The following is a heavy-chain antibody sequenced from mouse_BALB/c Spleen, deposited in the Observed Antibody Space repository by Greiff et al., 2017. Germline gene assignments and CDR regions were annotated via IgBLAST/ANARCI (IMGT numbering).Heavy chain of an antibody. CDR2: ISYDGSN. J-gene: IGHJ2*01. D-gene: IGHD1-2*01. Sequence: EVQLVESGPGLVKPSQSLSLTCSVTGYSITSGYYWNWIRQFPGNKLEWMGYISYDGSNNYNPSLKNRISITRDTSKNQFFLKLNSVTTEDTATYYCAREHYYGYDYWGEGTTLTVSS. CDR3: AREHYYGYDY. V-gene: IGHV3-6*02. CDR1: GYSITSGYY.